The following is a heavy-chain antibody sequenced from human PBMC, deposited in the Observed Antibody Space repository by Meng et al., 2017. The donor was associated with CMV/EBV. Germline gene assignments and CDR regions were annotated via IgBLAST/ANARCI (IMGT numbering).Heavy chain of an antibody. J-gene: IGHJ4*02. CDR1: EYPLPSYD. Sequence: SEYPLPSYDIDWVRQATGQGLEWMGWMNPNSGNTGYAQKFQGRVTMTRNTSISTAYMELSSLRSEDTAVYYCARGRRYSGSPHPLGYWGQGTLVTVSS. V-gene: IGHV1-8*01. CDR2: MNPNSGNT. D-gene: IGHD1-26*01. CDR3: ARGRRYSGSPHPLGY.